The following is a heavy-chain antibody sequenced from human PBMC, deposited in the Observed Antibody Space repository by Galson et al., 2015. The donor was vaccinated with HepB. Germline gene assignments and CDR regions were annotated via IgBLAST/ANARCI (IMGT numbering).Heavy chain of an antibody. CDR2: ISYDGSNK. Sequence: SLRLSCAASGFTFSSYAMHWVRQAPGKGLEWVAVISYDGSNKYYADSVKGRFTISRDNSKNTLYLQMNSLRAEDTAVYYCARGSGIIAAAGTRGYFQHWGQGTLVTVSS. CDR1: GFTFSSYA. D-gene: IGHD6-13*01. J-gene: IGHJ1*01. CDR3: ARGSGIIAAAGTRGYFQH. V-gene: IGHV3-30*04.